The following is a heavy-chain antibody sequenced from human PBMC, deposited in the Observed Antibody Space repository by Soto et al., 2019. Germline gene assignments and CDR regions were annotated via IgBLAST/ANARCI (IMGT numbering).Heavy chain of an antibody. J-gene: IGHJ4*02. CDR3: ARDLHGTYYYDS. Sequence: PSQTLSLTCDISGDSVSSTSSIWNWIRQSPSRGLEWLGRTYYRSTWHTDYAVSVRGRITINPDTPKNQFFLQLSSVTPDYTAVYFCARDLHGTYYYDSWGQGTLVTVSS. V-gene: IGHV6-1*01. CDR2: TYYRSTWHT. CDR1: GDSVSSTSSI. D-gene: IGHD1-1*01.